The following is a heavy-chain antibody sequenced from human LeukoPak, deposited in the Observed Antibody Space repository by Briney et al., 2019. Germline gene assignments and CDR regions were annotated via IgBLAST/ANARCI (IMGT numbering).Heavy chain of an antibody. J-gene: IGHJ5*02. V-gene: IGHV1-2*02. D-gene: IGHD2-21*01. CDR3: ARADRLHGGPYLIVP. CDR2: INLNSGDI. CDR1: GYSFTVYY. Sequence: ASVKVSCKASGYSFTVYYTHWVRQAPGQGLEWMGWINLNSGDIKSAQKFQGRVTMTRDTSITTVYMEVTWLTSDDTAIYYCARADRLHGGPYLIVPWGQGTLVTVSS.